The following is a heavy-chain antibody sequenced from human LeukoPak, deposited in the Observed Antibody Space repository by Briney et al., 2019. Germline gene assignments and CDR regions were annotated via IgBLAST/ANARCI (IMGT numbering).Heavy chain of an antibody. CDR3: ARDSELGY. CDR1: GFTFSSYS. D-gene: IGHD1-7*01. Sequence: GGSLRVYCAASGFTFSSYSMNWVRQAPGKGLEWVSYISSSSSYIYYADSVKGRFTISRDNAKNSLYLQMNSLRAEDTAVYYCARDSELGYWGQGTLVTVSS. V-gene: IGHV3-21*05. CDR2: ISSSSSYI. J-gene: IGHJ4*02.